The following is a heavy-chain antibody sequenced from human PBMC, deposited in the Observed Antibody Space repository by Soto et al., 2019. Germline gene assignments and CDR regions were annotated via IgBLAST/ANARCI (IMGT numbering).Heavy chain of an antibody. CDR1: GFTFSSYW. D-gene: IGHD4-4*01. J-gene: IGHJ3*02. V-gene: IGHV3-7*01. Sequence: GSLRLSCAASGFTFSSYWMSWVRQAPGKGLEWVANIKQDGSEKYYVDSVKGRFTISRDNAKNSLYLQMNSLRAEDTAVYYCARERTIVPGTDAFDIWGQGTMVTVS. CDR3: ARERTIVPGTDAFDI. CDR2: IKQDGSEK.